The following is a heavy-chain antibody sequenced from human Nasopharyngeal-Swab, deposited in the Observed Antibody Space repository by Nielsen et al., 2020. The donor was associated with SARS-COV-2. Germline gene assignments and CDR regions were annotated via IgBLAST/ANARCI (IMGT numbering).Heavy chain of an antibody. CDR3: TGGSSGYSYAFDI. V-gene: IGHV3-23*01. CDR2: ITGSGGTT. J-gene: IGHJ3*02. Sequence: RQPPGKGLEWLSSITGSGGTTYYTDPVKGRFTISRDNSRNTLYLQMNSLRAEDTAIYYCTGGSSGYSYAFDIWGQGTMVTVSS. D-gene: IGHD3-22*01.